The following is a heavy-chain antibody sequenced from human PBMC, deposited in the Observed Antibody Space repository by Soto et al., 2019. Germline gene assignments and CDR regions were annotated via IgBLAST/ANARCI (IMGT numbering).Heavy chain of an antibody. D-gene: IGHD2-8*01. CDR1: GGSISSGGYS. CDR3: ARGPPNTY. Sequence: SETLPLTCAVSGGSISSGGYSWSWIRQPPGKGLEWIGYIYHSGSTYYNPSLKSRVTISVDRSKNQFSLKLSSVTAADTAVYYCARGPPNTYWGQGTLVTVSS. CDR2: IYHSGST. J-gene: IGHJ4*02. V-gene: IGHV4-30-2*01.